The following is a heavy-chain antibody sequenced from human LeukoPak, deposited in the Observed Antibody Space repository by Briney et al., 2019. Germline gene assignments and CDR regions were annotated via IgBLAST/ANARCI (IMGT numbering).Heavy chain of an antibody. Sequence: SETLSLTCTVSGGSISSSSYDWGWIRQPPGKGLEWIGSIYYSGSTYYNPSLKSRVTISVDTSKNQFSLKLSSVTAADTAVYYCARDRGITIFGVVINGGNWFDPWGQGTLVTVSS. V-gene: IGHV4-39*07. CDR2: IYYSGST. CDR3: ARDRGITIFGVVINGGNWFDP. D-gene: IGHD3-3*01. CDR1: GGSISSSSYD. J-gene: IGHJ5*02.